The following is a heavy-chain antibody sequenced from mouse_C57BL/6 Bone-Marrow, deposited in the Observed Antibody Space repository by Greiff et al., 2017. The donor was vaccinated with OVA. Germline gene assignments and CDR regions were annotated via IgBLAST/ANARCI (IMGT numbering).Heavy chain of an antibody. CDR3: AREYGYLRYFDV. V-gene: IGHV1-55*01. CDR2: IYPGSGST. Sequence: QVQLQQPGAELVKPGASVKLSCKASGYTFTSYWMHWVKQRPGQGLEWIGDIYPGSGSTNYNEKFKSKATLTVDTSSSTAYMQLSSLTSEDSAVYYCAREYGYLRYFDVWGTGTTVTVSS. D-gene: IGHD2-2*01. CDR1: GYTFTSYW. J-gene: IGHJ1*03.